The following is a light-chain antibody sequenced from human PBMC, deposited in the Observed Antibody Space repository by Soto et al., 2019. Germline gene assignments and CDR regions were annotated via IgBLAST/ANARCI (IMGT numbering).Light chain of an antibody. J-gene: IGLJ1*01. CDR1: NSNLGAGYD. Sequence: QSVLTQPPSVSGAPGQRVTISCTGNNSNLGAGYDVHWYQQLPGAAPKLVIFGNRNRPSGVPERFSGSKSGTSASLAITGLQAEDEADYYCSSYAGRNNFVFGTGIKVTVL. V-gene: IGLV1-40*01. CDR2: GNR. CDR3: SSYAGRNNFV.